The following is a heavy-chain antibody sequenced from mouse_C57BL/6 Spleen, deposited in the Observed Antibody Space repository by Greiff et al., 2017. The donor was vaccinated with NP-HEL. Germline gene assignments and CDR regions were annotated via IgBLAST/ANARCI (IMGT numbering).Heavy chain of an antibody. CDR2: IRNTANGYTT. CDR1: GFFFTVYY. J-gene: IGHJ4*01. Sequence: EVMLVESGGGLVQPGGSLSLSCAASGFFFTVYYMSWVRQPPGKALVWLGFIRNTANGYTTEYSASLKGRFTISRDNSQSILYRPMNALRSEDSATYYCVYAMDYWGQGTSVTVSS. CDR3: VYAMDY. V-gene: IGHV7-3*01.